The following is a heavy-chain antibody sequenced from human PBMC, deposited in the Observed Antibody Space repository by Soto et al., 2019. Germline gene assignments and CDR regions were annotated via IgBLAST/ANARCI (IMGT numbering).Heavy chain of an antibody. CDR2: ISYDSSKK. V-gene: IGHV3-30*18. D-gene: IGHD2-15*01. CDR1: GFTFSYG. J-gene: IGHJ4*02. Sequence: VQLLESGGGLIQPGGSLRLSCAASGFTFSYGIHWLRQAPGKGLEWVAYISYDSSKKFYGDSVKGRFTISRDNSKTTQFLQMNSLRAEDTAVYYCAKLVIGYCSGNTCDDYWGQGTLVAVSS. CDR3: AKLVIGYCSGNTCDDY.